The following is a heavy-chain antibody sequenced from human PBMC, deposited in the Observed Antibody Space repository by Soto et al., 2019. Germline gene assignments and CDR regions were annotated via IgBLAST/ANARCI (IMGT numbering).Heavy chain of an antibody. D-gene: IGHD6-13*01. Sequence: PSETLSLTCTVSGGSISSGGYYWSWIRQHPGKGLEWIGYIYYSGSTYYNPSLKSRVTISVDTSKNQFSLKLSSVTAADTAVYYCARRAAFGSSWSATMYYFDYWGQGTLVTVSS. CDR3: ARRAAFGSSWSATMYYFDY. V-gene: IGHV4-31*03. CDR1: GGSISSGGYY. CDR2: IYYSGST. J-gene: IGHJ4*02.